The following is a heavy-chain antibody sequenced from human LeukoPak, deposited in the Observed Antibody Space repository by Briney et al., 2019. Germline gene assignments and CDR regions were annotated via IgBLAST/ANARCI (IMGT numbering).Heavy chain of an antibody. V-gene: IGHV3-30*02. CDR1: GFTFSSYG. Sequence: GGSLRLSCAASGFTFSSYGMHWVRQAPGKGLEWVAFIRYDGSNKYYADSVKGRFTISRDNSKNTLYLQMNSLRAEDTAVYYCAKGPGIAAAGAIKPDYWGQGTLVTVSS. J-gene: IGHJ4*02. CDR3: AKGPGIAAAGAIKPDY. D-gene: IGHD6-13*01. CDR2: IRYDGSNK.